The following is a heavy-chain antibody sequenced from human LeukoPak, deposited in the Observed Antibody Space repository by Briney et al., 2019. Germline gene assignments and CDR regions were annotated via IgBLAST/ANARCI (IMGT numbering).Heavy chain of an antibody. CDR1: GYTFTSYY. V-gene: IGHV1-46*01. Sequence: GASVKVSCKASGYTFTSYYMHWVRQAPGQGLEWMGIINPSGGSTSYAQKFQGRVTITADKSTSTAYMELSSLRSEDTAAYYCARVIGPTVVTPGRYFDYWGQGTLVTVSS. J-gene: IGHJ4*02. CDR2: INPSGGST. CDR3: ARVIGPTVVTPGRYFDY. D-gene: IGHD4-23*01.